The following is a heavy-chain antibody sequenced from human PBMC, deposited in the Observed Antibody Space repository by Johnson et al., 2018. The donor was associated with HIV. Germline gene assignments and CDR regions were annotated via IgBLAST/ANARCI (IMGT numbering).Heavy chain of an antibody. Sequence: LVESGGGVVQPGRSLRLSCAASGFTFSSYAMHWVRQAPGKGLEWVAVISYDGSNKYYADSVKGRFTISRDNAKNTLYLQMNSLRAEDTAVYYCAKDQASGYYCDAFDIWGQGTMVTVSS. V-gene: IGHV3-30-3*01. CDR3: AKDQASGYYCDAFDI. J-gene: IGHJ3*02. D-gene: IGHD3-22*01. CDR2: ISYDGSNK. CDR1: GFTFSSYA.